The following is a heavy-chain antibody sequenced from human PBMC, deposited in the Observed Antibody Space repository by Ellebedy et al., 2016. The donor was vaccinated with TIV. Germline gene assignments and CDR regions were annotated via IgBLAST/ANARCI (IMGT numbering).Heavy chain of an antibody. CDR3: ARAGYVSAYDI. Sequence: GGSLRLSCAASGFTFSSYWMAWVRQAPGKGLEWVANLNQDGSQKYHVDSVKGRFTISSDNAKNSLYLQMNSLRAEDTTVYYCARAGYVSAYDIWGQGTRVTVSS. CDR1: GFTFSSYW. CDR2: LNQDGSQK. V-gene: IGHV3-7*03. J-gene: IGHJ3*02. D-gene: IGHD2-15*01.